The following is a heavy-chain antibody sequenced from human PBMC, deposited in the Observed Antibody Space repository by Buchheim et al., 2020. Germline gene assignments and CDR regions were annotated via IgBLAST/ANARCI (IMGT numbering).Heavy chain of an antibody. J-gene: IGHJ5*02. V-gene: IGHV3-23*01. CDR1: GFTFSSYA. CDR2: ISGSGGST. CDR3: AKVPRRGSAAGNWFDP. Sequence: EVQLLESGGGLVQPGGSPRLSCAVSGFTFSSYAMSWVRQAPGKGLEWVSAISGSGGSTYYADSVKGRLTISRDNSKSTLYLQMNSLSAEDTGVYYCAKVPRRGSAAGNWFDPWGQGTL. D-gene: IGHD6-13*01.